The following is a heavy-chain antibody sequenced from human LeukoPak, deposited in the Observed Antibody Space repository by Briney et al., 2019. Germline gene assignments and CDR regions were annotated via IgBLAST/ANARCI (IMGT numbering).Heavy chain of an antibody. D-gene: IGHD3-22*01. CDR3: AKDLGDSSPLGTDY. CDR1: GFTFSNYA. V-gene: IGHV3-23*01. Sequence: PGGSLRLSCAASGFTFSNYAMTWVRQAPGKGLEWVSGIRGSGSTTYHADSVKGRFTTSRDNSKNTLYLQMNSLRAEDAAVYYCAKDLGDSSPLGTDYWGQGTLVTVSS. J-gene: IGHJ4*02. CDR2: IRGSGSTT.